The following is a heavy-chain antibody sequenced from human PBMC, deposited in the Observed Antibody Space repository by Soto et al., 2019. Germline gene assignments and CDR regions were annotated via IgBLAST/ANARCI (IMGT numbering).Heavy chain of an antibody. J-gene: IGHJ6*01. CDR1: GFTVSSNY. V-gene: IGHV3-53*01. D-gene: IGHD1-7*01. Sequence: GGSLRLSCAASGFTVSSNYMSWVRQAPGKGLEWVSVIYSGGSTYYADSVKGRFTISRDNSKNTLYLQMNSLRAEDTAVYYCARAQLELPGYYYCMDVWGQGTTVTVSS. CDR2: IYSGGST. CDR3: ARAQLELPGYYYCMDV.